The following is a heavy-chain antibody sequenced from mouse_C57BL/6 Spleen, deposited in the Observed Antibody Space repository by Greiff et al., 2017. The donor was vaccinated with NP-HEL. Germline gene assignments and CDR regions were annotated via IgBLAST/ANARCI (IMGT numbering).Heavy chain of an antibody. CDR3: TREDEAMDY. J-gene: IGHJ4*01. V-gene: IGHV1-15*01. Sequence: VQLQQSGAELVRPGASVTLSCKASGFTFTDYEMHWVKQTPVHGLEWIGAIDPETGGTAYKQKFKGKAILTADKSSSTAYMELRSLTSEDSAVYYCTREDEAMDYWGQGTSVTVSS. CDR2: IDPETGGT. CDR1: GFTFTDYE.